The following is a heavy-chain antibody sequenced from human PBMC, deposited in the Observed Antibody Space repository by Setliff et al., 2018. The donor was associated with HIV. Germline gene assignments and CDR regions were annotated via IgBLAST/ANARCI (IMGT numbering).Heavy chain of an antibody. D-gene: IGHD6-19*01. CDR3: AKDTYSTGWYTTDFYYYGMEV. CDR2: ISYDGSKK. Sequence: GGSLRLSCAASGFIFSTFAMYWVRQAPGKGLEWVAVISYDGSKKYYADSVKGRFTISRDNSKNTLYLQMNSLRAEDTALYYCAKDTYSTGWYTTDFYYYGMEVWGQGTTVTVSS. J-gene: IGHJ6*02. CDR1: GFIFSTFA. V-gene: IGHV3-30-3*01.